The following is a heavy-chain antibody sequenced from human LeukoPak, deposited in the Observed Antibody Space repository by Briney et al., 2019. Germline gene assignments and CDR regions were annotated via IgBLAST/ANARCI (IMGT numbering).Heavy chain of an antibody. CDR2: ISSSSSYI. D-gene: IGHD2-21*02. J-gene: IGHJ4*02. CDR3: ARPSSYRDPLLFRFDY. V-gene: IGHV3-21*01. Sequence: PGGSLRLSCVASGFTFSSYSMNWVRQAPGKGLEWVSSISSSSSYIYYADSVKGRFTISRDNAKNSLYLQMNSLRAEDTAVYYCARPSSYRDPLLFRFDYWGQGTLVTVSS. CDR1: GFTFSSYS.